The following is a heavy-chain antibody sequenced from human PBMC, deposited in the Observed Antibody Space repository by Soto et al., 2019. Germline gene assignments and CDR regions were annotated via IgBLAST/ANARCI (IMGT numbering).Heavy chain of an antibody. CDR1: GFTFSSYW. CDR3: ASGWLQGDYFDY. J-gene: IGHJ4*02. CDR2: IKQDGSEK. V-gene: IGHV3-7*01. D-gene: IGHD5-18*01. Sequence: GGSLRLSCAASGFTFSSYWMNWVRQAPGKGLEWVANIKQDGSEKYYVDSVKCRFIISRDNAKNSLYLQMNSLRAEDTAVYYCASGWLQGDYFDYWGQGTLVTVSS.